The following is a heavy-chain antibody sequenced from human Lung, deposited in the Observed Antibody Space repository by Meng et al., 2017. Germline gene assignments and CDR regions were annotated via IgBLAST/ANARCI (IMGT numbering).Heavy chain of an antibody. CDR3: ARDEDISAAGKLFGDY. CDR1: GYTFAAYW. CDR2: IDPNNDHT. V-gene: IGHV1-2*06. J-gene: IGHJ4*02. Sequence: VELGRSGPEVKKPGASGKLSCKPSGYTFAAYWIHWLRQAPGKGLEWMGRIDPNNDHTQYAQNFQGRVTMTSDTSISTVYMELNGLRSDDTAVYYCARDEDISAAGKLFGDYWGQGTLVTVSS. D-gene: IGHD6-13*01.